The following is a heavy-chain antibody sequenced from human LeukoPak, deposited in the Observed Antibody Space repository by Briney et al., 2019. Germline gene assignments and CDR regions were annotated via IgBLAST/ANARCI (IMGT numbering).Heavy chain of an antibody. CDR3: ARSLGPGLDY. D-gene: IGHD1-1*01. CDR2: TYYKSKWYN. Sequence: SQTLSLTCAISGDSVSSNSAAWNWLGQSPSRGLEWLGRTYYKSKWYNEYAVSVKSRITINPDTSKNHFSLQLNSVNPEDTAVYYCARSLGPGLDYWGQGTLVAVSS. V-gene: IGHV6-1*01. CDR1: GDSVSSNSAA. J-gene: IGHJ4*02.